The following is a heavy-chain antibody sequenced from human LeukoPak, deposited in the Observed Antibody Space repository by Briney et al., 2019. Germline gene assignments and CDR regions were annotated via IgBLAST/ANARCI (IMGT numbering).Heavy chain of an antibody. CDR1: GFTFSSYS. CDR2: ISSSSSYI. V-gene: IGHV3-21*01. J-gene: IGHJ3*02. CDR3: ARDRRIAAGGAFDI. D-gene: IGHD2-21*01. Sequence: GGSLRLSCAASGFTFSSYSMNWVRQAPGKGLEWVSSISSSSSYIYYADSVKGRFTISRDNAKNSLYLQMNSLRAEDTAVYYCARDRRIAAGGAFDIWGQGTMVTVSS.